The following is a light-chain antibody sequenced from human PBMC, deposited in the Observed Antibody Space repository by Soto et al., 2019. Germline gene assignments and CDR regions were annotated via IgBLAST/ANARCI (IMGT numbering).Light chain of an antibody. CDR3: QQYAGSPYT. Sequence: EIVLTQSPGTLSLSPGERATLSCRASQSIGSSYLAWYQQKPGQAPRLLIYGASSRATGIPDRFSGSGSGTDFTVTISRLEPEDFAMYYCQQYAGSPYTFGQGTKLEIK. CDR1: QSIGSSY. V-gene: IGKV3-20*01. CDR2: GAS. J-gene: IGKJ2*01.